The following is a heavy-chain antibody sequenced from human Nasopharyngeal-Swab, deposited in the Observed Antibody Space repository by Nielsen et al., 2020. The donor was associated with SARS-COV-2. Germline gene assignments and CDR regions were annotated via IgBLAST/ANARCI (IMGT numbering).Heavy chain of an antibody. CDR1: GFTFSSYG. CDR2: IWNDGSNE. Sequence: GESLKISCAASGFTFSSYGMYWVRQAPGKGLEFVAVIWNDGSNEYYADSVKGRFTISRDNSKNTLYLQMNSLRAEDTAVYYCARDIGSYSDYWGQGTLVTVSS. J-gene: IGHJ4*02. D-gene: IGHD1-26*01. CDR3: ARDIGSYSDY. V-gene: IGHV3-33*07.